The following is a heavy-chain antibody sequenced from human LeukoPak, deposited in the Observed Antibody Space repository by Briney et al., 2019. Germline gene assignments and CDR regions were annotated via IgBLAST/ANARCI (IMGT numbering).Heavy chain of an antibody. D-gene: IGHD3-22*01. CDR1: GFTFSSYG. J-gene: IGHJ4*02. CDR2: ISYDGSNK. Sequence: GGSLRLSCAASGFTFSSYGMHWVRQAPGKGLEWVAVISYDGSNKYYADSVKGRFTISRDNSKNTLYLQMNSLRAEDTAVYYCARDQYYYDSSGLGYWGQGTLVTVSS. CDR3: ARDQYYYDSSGLGY. V-gene: IGHV3-30*03.